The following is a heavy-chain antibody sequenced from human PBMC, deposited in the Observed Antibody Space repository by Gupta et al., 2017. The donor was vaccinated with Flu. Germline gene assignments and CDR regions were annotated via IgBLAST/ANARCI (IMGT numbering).Heavy chain of an antibody. CDR3: ARDGWEYSSSWYTVNWFDP. D-gene: IGHD6-13*01. CDR1: GFTFSSYG. J-gene: IGHJ5*02. Sequence: QVQLVESGGGVVQPGRSLRLSCAASGFTFSSYGMHWVRQAPGKGLEWVAVIWYDGSNKYYADSVKGRFTISRDNSKNTLYLQMNSLRAEDTAVYYCARDGWEYSSSWYTVNWFDPWGQGTLVTVSS. V-gene: IGHV3-33*01. CDR2: IWYDGSNK.